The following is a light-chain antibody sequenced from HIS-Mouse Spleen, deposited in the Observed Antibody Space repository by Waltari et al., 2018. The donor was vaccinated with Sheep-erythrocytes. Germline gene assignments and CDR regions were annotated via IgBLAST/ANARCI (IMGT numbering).Light chain of an antibody. V-gene: IGKV1-12*01. CDR2: AAS. CDR3: QQYNNWPRT. CDR1: QGISSW. J-gene: IGKJ1*01. Sequence: DIQMTQSPSSVSASVGDRVTITCRASQGISSWLAWYQQKPGKAPKLLIYAASSLQSGVPSRFSGSGSGTEFTLTISSMQSEDFAVYYCQQYNNWPRTFGQGTKVEIK.